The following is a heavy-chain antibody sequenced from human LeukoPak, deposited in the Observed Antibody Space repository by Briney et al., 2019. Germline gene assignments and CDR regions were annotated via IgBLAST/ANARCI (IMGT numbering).Heavy chain of an antibody. Sequence: GGSLRLSCAASGFTFSSYAMSWVRQAPGKGLEWVSAISGSGGSTYYADSVKGRFTISRDNSKNTLYLQMNSLRAEDTAVYYCARADSSGWYSYFDYWGQGTLVTVSS. J-gene: IGHJ4*02. V-gene: IGHV3-23*01. D-gene: IGHD6-19*01. CDR2: ISGSGGST. CDR3: ARADSSGWYSYFDY. CDR1: GFTFSSYA.